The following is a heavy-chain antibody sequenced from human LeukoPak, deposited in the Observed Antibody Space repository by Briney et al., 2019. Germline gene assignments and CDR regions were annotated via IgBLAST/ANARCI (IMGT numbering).Heavy chain of an antibody. Sequence: ASVKVSCKVSGYTFTDYYMHWVQRAPGKGHEWMGLVDPEDGETIYAEKFQGRVTITADTSTDTAYMELSSLRSEDTAVYYCATASTADYWGQGTLVTVSS. CDR2: VDPEDGET. V-gene: IGHV1-69-2*01. J-gene: IGHJ4*02. CDR1: GYTFTDYY. CDR3: ATASTADY. D-gene: IGHD2-8*02.